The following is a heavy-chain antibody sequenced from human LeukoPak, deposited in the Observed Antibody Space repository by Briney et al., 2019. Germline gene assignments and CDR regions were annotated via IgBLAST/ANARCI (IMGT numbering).Heavy chain of an antibody. J-gene: IGHJ4*02. Sequence: GGSLRLSCAASGFTFDDYAMHWVRQAPGKGLEWVSGISWNSGSIGYADSVKGRFTISRDNAKNSLYLQMSSLRAEDTALYYCAKGSYYDSSGYWVPWTYSFDYWGQRTLVTVSS. CDR1: GFTFDDYA. D-gene: IGHD3-22*01. V-gene: IGHV3-9*01. CDR2: ISWNSGSI. CDR3: AKGSYYDSSGYWVPWTYSFDY.